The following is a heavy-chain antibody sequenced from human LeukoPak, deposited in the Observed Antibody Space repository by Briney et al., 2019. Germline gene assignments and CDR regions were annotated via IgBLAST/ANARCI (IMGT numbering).Heavy chain of an antibody. CDR2: IYTSGST. J-gene: IGHJ4*02. CDR3: ARDPYSSSWYNSGTY. Sequence: PSETLSLTCTVSGGSISSGSYYWSWIRQPAGKGLEWIGRIYTSGSTNYNPSLKSRVTISVDTSKNQFSLKLSSVTAADTAVYYCARDPYSSSWYNSGTYWGQGTLVTVSS. D-gene: IGHD6-13*01. V-gene: IGHV4-61*02. CDR1: GGSISSGSYY.